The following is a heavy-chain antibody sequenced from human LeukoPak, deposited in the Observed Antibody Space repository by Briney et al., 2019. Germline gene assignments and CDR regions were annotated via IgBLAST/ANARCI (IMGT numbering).Heavy chain of an antibody. Sequence: GESLKISCKGSGYSFTSYWIGWVRQMPGKGLEWMGIIYPGDSDTTYSPSFQGQVTISADKSINTAYLQWSSLKASDTAMYYCARPRIAVAGDPYYFDYWGQGTLVTVSS. CDR2: IYPGDSDT. V-gene: IGHV5-51*01. D-gene: IGHD6-19*01. J-gene: IGHJ4*02. CDR3: ARPRIAVAGDPYYFDY. CDR1: GYSFTSYW.